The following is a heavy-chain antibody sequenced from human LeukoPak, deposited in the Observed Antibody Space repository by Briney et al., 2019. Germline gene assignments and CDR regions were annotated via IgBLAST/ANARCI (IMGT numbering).Heavy chain of an antibody. J-gene: IGHJ4*02. Sequence: PSQTLSLTCTVSGGSISSGGYYWSWIRQHPGKGLEWIGYIYYSGSTYCNPSLKSRVTISVDTSKNQFSLKLSSVTAADTAVYYCARWKSGSPDYWGQGTLVTVSS. CDR1: GGSISSGGYY. CDR2: IYYSGST. V-gene: IGHV4-31*03. D-gene: IGHD1-26*01. CDR3: ARWKSGSPDY.